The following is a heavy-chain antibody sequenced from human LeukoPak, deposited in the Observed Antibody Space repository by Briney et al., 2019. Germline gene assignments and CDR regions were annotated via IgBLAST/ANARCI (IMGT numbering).Heavy chain of an antibody. V-gene: IGHV3-23*01. CDR2: VGSSCSDT. J-gene: IGHJ2*01. CDR3: AGKSGWY. CDR1: GFTLSSYE. Sequence: SGGPLRLSCIAAGFTLSSYEMNWIRQAPGKGQEWVSRVGSSCSDTHYADSVMGRFTISIANSKYTLYLQMNSLSAEGAAADYCAGKSGWY. D-gene: IGHD3-3*01.